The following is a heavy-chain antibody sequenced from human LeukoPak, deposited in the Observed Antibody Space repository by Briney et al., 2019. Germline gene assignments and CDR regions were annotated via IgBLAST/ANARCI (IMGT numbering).Heavy chain of an antibody. D-gene: IGHD1-26*01. V-gene: IGHV1-2*02. CDR2: INPNNGGT. J-gene: IGHJ4*02. CDR3: ARGVGPSDY. CDR1: GYTFTGYF. Sequence: ASVKVSCKASGYTFTGYFIHWVRQAPGQGLEWMGWINPNNGGTNYAQKLQGRVTMTTDTSTSTAYMELSRLRSDDTAVYYCARGVGPSDYWGQGTLVTVSS.